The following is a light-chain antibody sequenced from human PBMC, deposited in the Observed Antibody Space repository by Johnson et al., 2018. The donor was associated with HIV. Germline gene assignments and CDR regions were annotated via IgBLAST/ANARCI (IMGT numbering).Light chain of an antibody. CDR2: DNN. V-gene: IGLV1-51*01. J-gene: IGLJ1*01. CDR3: GTWDSSLRVGF. Sequence: QAALTQPPSVSAAPGQKVTISCSGSRSNIGNNYVSWYQQLPGRAPKLLIYDNNKRPSGIPDRFSGSKSGTSATLGITGLQTGDEADYYCGTWDSSLRVGFFGTGSKVTVL. CDR1: RSNIGNNY.